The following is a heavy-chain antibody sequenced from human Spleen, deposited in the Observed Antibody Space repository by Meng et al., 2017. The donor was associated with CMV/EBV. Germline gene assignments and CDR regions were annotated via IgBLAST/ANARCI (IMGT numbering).Heavy chain of an antibody. V-gene: IGHV3-21*04. Sequence: GESLKISCAASGFTFSSYSMNWVRQAPGKGLEWVSSISSSSYIYYADSVKGRFTISRDNAKNSLYLQMNSLRAEDTAVYYCAREGFCSSTSCQTPGMDVWGQGTTVTVSS. CDR1: GFTFSSYS. CDR2: ISSSSYI. CDR3: AREGFCSSTSCQTPGMDV. J-gene: IGHJ6*02. D-gene: IGHD2-2*01.